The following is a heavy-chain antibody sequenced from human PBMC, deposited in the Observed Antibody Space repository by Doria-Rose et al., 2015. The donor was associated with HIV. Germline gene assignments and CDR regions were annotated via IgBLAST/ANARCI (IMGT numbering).Heavy chain of an antibody. Sequence: SGGTFSNYAIAWVRQAPGQGLEWVGRIIPILDIANYAQRFQGRVTITADTSTTTVYMELRSLRSGDTAVYYCARDSSGYYQPNYFDYWGQGTLVTVSS. CDR2: IIPILDIA. CDR3: ARDSSGYYQPNYFDY. CDR1: GGTFSNYA. V-gene: IGHV1-69*04. J-gene: IGHJ4*02. D-gene: IGHD3-22*01.